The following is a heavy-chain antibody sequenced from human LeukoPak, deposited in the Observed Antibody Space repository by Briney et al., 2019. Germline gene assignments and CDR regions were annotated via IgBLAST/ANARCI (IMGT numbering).Heavy chain of an antibody. J-gene: IGHJ4*02. CDR3: ARANYYGSGGSPFDY. CDR2: ISGSGGST. CDR1: GFTFSSYA. D-gene: IGHD3-10*01. Sequence: GGSLRLSCAASGFTFSSYAMSWVRQAPGKGLEWVSAISGSGGSTYYADSVKGRFTISRDNSKNTFYLQMNSLRAEDTAVYYCARANYYGSGGSPFDYWGQGTLVTVSS. V-gene: IGHV3-23*01.